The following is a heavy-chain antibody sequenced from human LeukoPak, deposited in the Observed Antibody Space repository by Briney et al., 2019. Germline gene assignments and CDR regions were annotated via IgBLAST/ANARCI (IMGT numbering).Heavy chain of an antibody. Sequence: GGSLRLSCAASGFSFSTYAMNWVRQGPGKGLEWVATISGSGYTAYYADSVKGRFTISRDNSKNTLFLQMDSLRAEDTAVFFCARYCSSSTCQGSSYYFGMDVWGQETTVTVSS. CDR3: ARYCSSSTCQGSSYYFGMDV. CDR2: ISGSGYTA. J-gene: IGHJ6*02. D-gene: IGHD2-2*01. V-gene: IGHV3-23*01. CDR1: GFSFSTYA.